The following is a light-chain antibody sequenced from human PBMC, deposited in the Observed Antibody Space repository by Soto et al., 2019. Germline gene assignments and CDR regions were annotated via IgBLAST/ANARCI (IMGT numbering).Light chain of an antibody. CDR3: QQCNDWPRT. Sequence: EIVMTQSPATLSVSPGERATLSCRASQSVSTNLAWYQQKPGQAPRLLIYGASTRATGIPARFSGSGSGREFTLTISSLQSEDFAVYYCQQCNDWPRTFGQGTKVEI. CDR1: QSVSTN. V-gene: IGKV3-15*01. J-gene: IGKJ1*01. CDR2: GAS.